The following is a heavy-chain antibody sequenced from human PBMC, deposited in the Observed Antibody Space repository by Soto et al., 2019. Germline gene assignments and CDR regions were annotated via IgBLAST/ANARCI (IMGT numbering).Heavy chain of an antibody. Sequence: QVQLVQSGAEVKKPGSSVKVSCKASGGTFSSYAISWVRLAPGQGLEWMGGIIPIFGTANYAQKFQGRVTITADESTSTAYMELSSLRSEDTAVYYCARDQIAYYYDSSGYYLDYWGQSTLVTVSS. CDR3: ARDQIAYYYDSSGYYLDY. V-gene: IGHV1-69*12. J-gene: IGHJ4*02. D-gene: IGHD3-22*01. CDR2: IIPIFGTA. CDR1: GGTFSSYA.